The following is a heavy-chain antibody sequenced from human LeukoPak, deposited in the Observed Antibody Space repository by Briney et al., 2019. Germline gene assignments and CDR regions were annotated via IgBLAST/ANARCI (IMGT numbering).Heavy chain of an antibody. CDR2: ISSSSSYI. V-gene: IGHV3-21*03. J-gene: IGHJ4*02. Sequence: PGGSLRLSCAASGFTFSSYSMNWVRQAPGKGLEWVSSISSSSSYIYYADSVKGRFTISRDNAKNSLYLQMNSLKPEDTAVYYCASEDPWLPVKEITFWGQGTLVTVSS. CDR1: GFTFSSYS. D-gene: IGHD5-12*01. CDR3: ASEDPWLPVKEITF.